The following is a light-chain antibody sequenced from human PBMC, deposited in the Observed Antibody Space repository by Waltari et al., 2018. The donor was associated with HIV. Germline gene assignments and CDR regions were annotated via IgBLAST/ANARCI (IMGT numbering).Light chain of an antibody. V-gene: IGKV1-39*01. Sequence: DTQMTQSPSSLSAYVGDNVTITCRASQNISTYLNVFHQKSGKPPNLLIYTASTLQSGVPSRFSGSGSGTHFTLTINCLQSDDFSTYFCHQSYTSPLSFGGGTKIEI. J-gene: IGKJ4*01. CDR1: QNISTY. CDR3: HQSYTSPLS. CDR2: TAS.